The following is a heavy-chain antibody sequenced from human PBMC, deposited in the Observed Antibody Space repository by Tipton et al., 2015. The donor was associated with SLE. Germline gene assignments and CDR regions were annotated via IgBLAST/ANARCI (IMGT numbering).Heavy chain of an antibody. CDR2: IKQDGSEK. Sequence: GSLRLSCAASGFTFSSYWMSWVRQAPGKGLEWVANIKQDGSEKYYVDSVKGRFTISRDNAKNSVYLQMNSLRAEDTAVYYCARDRKMIVVVTREFDYWGQGTLVTVSS. J-gene: IGHJ4*02. CDR1: GFTFSSYW. D-gene: IGHD3-22*01. V-gene: IGHV3-7*01. CDR3: ARDRKMIVVVTREFDY.